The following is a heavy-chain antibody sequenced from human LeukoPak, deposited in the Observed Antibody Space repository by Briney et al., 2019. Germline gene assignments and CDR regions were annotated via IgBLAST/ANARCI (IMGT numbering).Heavy chain of an antibody. V-gene: IGHV3-66*01. CDR3: VLSSGWYGWFDP. CDR1: GFTVSSNY. CDR2: IYSGGST. Sequence: GGSLRLSCAASGFTVSSNYMSWVRQAPGKGLEWVSVIYSGGSTYYADSVKGRFTISRDNSKNTLYLQMNSLRAEDTAVYYCVLSSGWYGWFDPWGQGTLVTVSS. J-gene: IGHJ5*02. D-gene: IGHD6-19*01.